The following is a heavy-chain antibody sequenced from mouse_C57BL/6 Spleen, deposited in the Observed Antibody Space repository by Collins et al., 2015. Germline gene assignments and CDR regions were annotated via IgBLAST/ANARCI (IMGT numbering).Heavy chain of an antibody. V-gene: IGHV1-22*01. D-gene: IGHD1-1*01. CDR1: GYTFTDYN. J-gene: IGHJ4*01. CDR2: INPNNGGT. CDR3: ARGGLTTVIAPGALDY. Sequence: EVQLQQSGPELVRPGASVKMSCKASGYTFTDYNMHWVKQSHGKSLEWIGYINPNNGGTTYNQKFKGKATLTVNKSSSTAYMELRSLTSEDSAVYYCARGGLTTVIAPGALDYWGQGTSVTVSS.